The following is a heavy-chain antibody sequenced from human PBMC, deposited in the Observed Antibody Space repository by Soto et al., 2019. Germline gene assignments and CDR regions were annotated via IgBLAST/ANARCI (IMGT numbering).Heavy chain of an antibody. J-gene: IGHJ6*03. CDR3: AREGVGDFWSGYYRYYYMGV. D-gene: IGHD3-3*01. Sequence: QVLLQQWGAGLLKASETQSLTCAVYGGSFSDNYWSWIRQPPGKGLEWIGEINHSGSTNYNPSLKSRVTISVDTSKSQFSLKLSSVTAADTAVYYCAREGVGDFWSGYYRYYYMGVWGKGTTVTVSS. CDR1: GGSFSDNY. CDR2: INHSGST. V-gene: IGHV4-34*01.